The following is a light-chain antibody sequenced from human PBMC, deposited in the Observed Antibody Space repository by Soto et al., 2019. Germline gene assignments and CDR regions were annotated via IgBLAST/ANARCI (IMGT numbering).Light chain of an antibody. CDR2: VAS. V-gene: IGKV3-11*01. CDR1: QSISIS. CDR3: HQRYDWALS. Sequence: ILLTQSPGARPFSPGERATLSCIAIQSISISVAWYHKKPGDGPRLLIYVASNMATGIPAGFIGSGSGTDVSITTSNLEPQDVAAYYCHQRYDWALSFGGGTRLEIK. J-gene: IGKJ5*01.